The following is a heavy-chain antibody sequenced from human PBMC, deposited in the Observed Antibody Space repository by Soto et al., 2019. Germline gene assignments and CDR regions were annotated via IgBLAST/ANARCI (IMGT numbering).Heavy chain of an antibody. CDR2: INHTGGT. J-gene: IGHJ4*02. Sequence: PSETLSLTCTVYGGSFSGYYWTWVRQPPGKGLEWIGDINHTGGTNYNPSLKSRITISVDTSKNQFSLTLSSVTAADTAPYYCAREVGHYSATRRDLYFDYWGPGTLVTVSS. V-gene: IGHV4-34*01. CDR1: GGSFSGYY. D-gene: IGHD2-2*01. CDR3: AREVGHYSATRRDLYFDY.